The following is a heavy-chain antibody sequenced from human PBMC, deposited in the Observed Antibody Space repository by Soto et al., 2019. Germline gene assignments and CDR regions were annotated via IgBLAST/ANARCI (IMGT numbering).Heavy chain of an antibody. D-gene: IGHD6-19*01. CDR2: ISGSGGST. J-gene: IGHJ6*02. CDR3: AKDDTRIRSSGWSSYRRYYGMDV. V-gene: IGHV3-23*04. CDR1: GFTFSSYA. Sequence: VQLVESGGGVVQPGRSLRLSCAASGFTFSSYAMHWVRQAPGKGLEWVSAISGSGGSTYYADSVKGRFTISRDNSKNTLYLQMNSLRAEDTAVYYCAKDDTRIRSSGWSSYRRYYGMDVWGQGTTVTVSS.